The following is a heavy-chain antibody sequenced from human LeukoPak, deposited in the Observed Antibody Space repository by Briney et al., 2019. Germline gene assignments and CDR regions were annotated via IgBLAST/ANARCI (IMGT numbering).Heavy chain of an antibody. J-gene: IGHJ4*02. Sequence: PGGSLRLSCSASRFTFSSYTMNWVRQAPGKGLEWVSSIDPSSTYIYYADSVKGRFTISRDNSKNTLYLQMNSLRAEDTAVYYCARELLVGAIDYWGQGTLVTVSS. V-gene: IGHV3-21*04. D-gene: IGHD1-26*01. CDR3: ARELLVGAIDY. CDR2: IDPSSTYI. CDR1: RFTFSSYT.